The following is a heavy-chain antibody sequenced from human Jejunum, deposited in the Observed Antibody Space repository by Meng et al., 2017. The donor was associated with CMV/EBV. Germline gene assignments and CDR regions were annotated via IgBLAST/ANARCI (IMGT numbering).Heavy chain of an antibody. CDR3: ARAQSYDILTGLGY. D-gene: IGHD3-9*01. Sequence: VASGPISTTNWWSWVRQTQEQGLEWIGDIYHTGNTDYNPSLQNAVTISVDKSKNHFSLELSSVTAADTAVYYCARAQSYDILTGLGYWGQGTLVTVSS. V-gene: IGHV4-4*02. J-gene: IGHJ4*02. CDR1: SGPISTTNW. CDR2: IYHTGNT.